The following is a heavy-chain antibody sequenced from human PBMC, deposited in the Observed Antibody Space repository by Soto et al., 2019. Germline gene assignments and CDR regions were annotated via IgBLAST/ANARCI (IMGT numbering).Heavy chain of an antibody. J-gene: IGHJ5*02. D-gene: IGHD3-9*01. CDR2: IYYSGTT. CDR1: GGSISPNY. Sequence: SETLSLTCTVSGGSISPNYWSWMLQPPGKGLEWIGYIYYSGTTTNNPSLNSRVAISIDTSKNHFSLTLSSVTAADTAVYYCARLAAYYPSLDPWGQRILVTVSS. V-gene: IGHV4-59*08. CDR3: ARLAAYYPSLDP.